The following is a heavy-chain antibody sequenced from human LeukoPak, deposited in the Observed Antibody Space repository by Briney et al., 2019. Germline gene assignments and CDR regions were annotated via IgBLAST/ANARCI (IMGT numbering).Heavy chain of an antibody. D-gene: IGHD3-3*01. CDR1: GGTFSSCA. J-gene: IGHJ5*02. CDR2: IIPIFGTA. CDR3: ARTYYDFWSGYHGVWWFDP. V-gene: IGHV1-69*01. Sequence: SVKVSCKASGGTFSSCAISWVRQAPGQGLEWMGGIIPIFGTANYAQKFQGRVTITADESTSTAYMELSSLRSEDTAVYYCARTYYDFWSGYHGVWWFDPWGQGTLVTVSS.